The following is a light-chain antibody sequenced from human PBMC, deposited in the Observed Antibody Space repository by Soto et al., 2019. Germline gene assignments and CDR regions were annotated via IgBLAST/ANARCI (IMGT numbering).Light chain of an antibody. V-gene: IGKV1-39*01. Sequence: DIQMTQSKSSLSASVGDRVNMTCRASRSISRYLSWYQQKPGKAPNLLIYAASSLQSGVPSRFSGAGSGTDFTLTIANLHPEDFAIYYCKQSYSTQWTFGQGTKV. CDR2: AAS. J-gene: IGKJ1*01. CDR1: RSISRY. CDR3: KQSYSTQWT.